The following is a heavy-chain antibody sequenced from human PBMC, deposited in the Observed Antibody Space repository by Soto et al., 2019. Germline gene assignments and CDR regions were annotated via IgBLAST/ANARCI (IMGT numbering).Heavy chain of an antibody. V-gene: IGHV3-21*01. CDR1: VFTCSTYS. D-gene: IGHD2-2*02. CDR3: AREYTAWPLAYGLDV. CDR2: ISSRSDI. J-gene: IGHJ6*02. Sequence: KTGWSLRLSCLGSVFTCSTYSINWCRQAPGKGLEWVSSISSRSDIYYADSVKGRFTISRDNAKNSVSLQMNSLRAEDTAVYYCAREYTAWPLAYGLDVWGQGTTVTVSS.